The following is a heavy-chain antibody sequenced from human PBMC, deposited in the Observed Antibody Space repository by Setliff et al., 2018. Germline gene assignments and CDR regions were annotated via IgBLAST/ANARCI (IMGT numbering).Heavy chain of an antibody. D-gene: IGHD3-10*01. V-gene: IGHV4-34*01. J-gene: IGHJ4*02. Sequence: KSSETLSLTCAVQGGPFSGYYWSWIRQPPGKGLESIGDINHSGGTNYNPSLKSRVTVSIDTSKNHFSLKLSSVTAADTAVYYCARGFLRYDSGTYYTYWGQGTQVTVSS. CDR3: ARGFLRYDSGTYYTY. CDR2: INHSGGT. CDR1: GGPFSGYY.